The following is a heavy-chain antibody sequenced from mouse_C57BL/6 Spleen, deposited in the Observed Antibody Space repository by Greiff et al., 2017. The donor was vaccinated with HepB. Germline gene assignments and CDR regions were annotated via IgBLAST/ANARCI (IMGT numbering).Heavy chain of an antibody. D-gene: IGHD2-5*01. CDR3: TRRSNSWFAY. J-gene: IGHJ3*01. Sequence: QVQLKQSGAELVRPGASVTLSCKASGYTFTDYEMHWVKQTPVHGLEWIGAIDPETGGTAYNQKFKGKAILTADKSSSTAYMELRSLTSEDSAVYYCTRRSNSWFAYWGQGTLVTVSA. CDR1: GYTFTDYE. CDR2: IDPETGGT. V-gene: IGHV1-15*01.